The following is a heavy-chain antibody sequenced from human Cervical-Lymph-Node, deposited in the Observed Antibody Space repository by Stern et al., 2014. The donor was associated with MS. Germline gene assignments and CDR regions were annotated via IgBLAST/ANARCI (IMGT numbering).Heavy chain of an antibody. CDR3: VKGGRGYSDGSDYSLDS. J-gene: IGHJ4*02. CDR2: IKKDGSEK. V-gene: IGHV3-7*01. D-gene: IGHD3-22*01. Sequence: EVQLVESGGGLVQPGGSLRLSCAASGLTFTSYWMNWVRQAPGKGLEWGANIKKDGSEKYYVDSVKCRFTISRDNAKNSLYLQMNRLRAEDTAVYYCVKGGRGYSDGSDYSLDSWGPGILVTVSS. CDR1: GLTFTSYW.